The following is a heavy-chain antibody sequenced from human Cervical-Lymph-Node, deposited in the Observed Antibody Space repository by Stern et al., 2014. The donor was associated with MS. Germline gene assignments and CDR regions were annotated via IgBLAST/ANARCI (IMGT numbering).Heavy chain of an antibody. V-gene: IGHV7-4-1*02. D-gene: IGHD6-6*01. J-gene: IGHJ4*02. CDR1: GYTFTTYP. Sequence: QLVQSGSELKKPGASVKVSCKASGYTFTTYPMNWVRQAPGQGLEWMGWINTTTGNPTYAQGFTGRFVFSLDTSVSTAYLHISSLKAEDTALYYCARGLSSSTVDYWGQGTLVTVSS. CDR3: ARGLSSSTVDY. CDR2: INTTTGNP.